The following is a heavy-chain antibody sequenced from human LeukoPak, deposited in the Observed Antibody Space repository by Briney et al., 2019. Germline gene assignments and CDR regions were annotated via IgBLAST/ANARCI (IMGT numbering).Heavy chain of an antibody. J-gene: IGHJ4*02. CDR1: GFTFSSYA. Sequence: PGGSLRLSCAASGFTFSSYAMSWVRQAPGKGLEWVSTIGGSGGSTYYADSVKGRFTISRDNSKNTLYLQMSSLRAEDTAVYFCAKLGGDTSGLLLWGQGTLVTVSS. CDR3: AKLGGDTSGLLL. D-gene: IGHD6-25*01. V-gene: IGHV3-23*01. CDR2: IGGSGGST.